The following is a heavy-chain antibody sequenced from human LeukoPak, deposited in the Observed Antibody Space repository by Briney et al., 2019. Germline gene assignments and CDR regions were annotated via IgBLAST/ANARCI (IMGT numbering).Heavy chain of an antibody. CDR3: ARQNYGSAPLRY. V-gene: IGHV4-34*01. CDR2: INHSGST. J-gene: IGHJ4*02. D-gene: IGHD3-10*01. CDR1: GGSISSYY. Sequence: SETLSLTCTVSGGSISSYYWSWIRQPAGKGLEWIGEINHSGSTNYNPSLMSRVTISVDASKNQFSLKLSSVTAADTAVYFCARQNYGSAPLRYWGQGTLVTVSS.